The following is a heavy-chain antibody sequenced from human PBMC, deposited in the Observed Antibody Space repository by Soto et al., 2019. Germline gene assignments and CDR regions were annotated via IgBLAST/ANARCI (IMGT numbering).Heavy chain of an antibody. CDR2: ISWNSGSI. Sequence: SLRLSCAASGFTCDDYAMHWVRQAPGKGLEWVSGISWNSGSIGYADSVKGRFTISRDNAKNSLYLQMNSLTPEDTAVYYCARDRVRSGYYTWDPVYYYYGMDVWGQGTTVTVSS. V-gene: IGHV3-9*01. CDR3: ARDRVRSGYYTWDPVYYYYGMDV. D-gene: IGHD3-3*01. CDR1: GFTCDDYA. J-gene: IGHJ6*02.